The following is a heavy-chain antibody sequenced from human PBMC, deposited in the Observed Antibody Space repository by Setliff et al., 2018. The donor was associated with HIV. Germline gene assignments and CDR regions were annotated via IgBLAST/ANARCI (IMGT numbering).Heavy chain of an antibody. CDR1: GGTFTNHG. V-gene: IGHV1-69*05. CDR2: VIPMFGIT. J-gene: IGHJ4*02. D-gene: IGHD6-19*01. Sequence: SVKVSCKASGGTFTNHGIGWVRQAPGRRLEWLGGVIPMFGITNDGQKFQGRVAITTDESTSTVYMELSGLLSEDTAVYYCATQGVAVSVPGFFDHWGQGTLVTVSS. CDR3: ATQGVAVSVPGFFDH.